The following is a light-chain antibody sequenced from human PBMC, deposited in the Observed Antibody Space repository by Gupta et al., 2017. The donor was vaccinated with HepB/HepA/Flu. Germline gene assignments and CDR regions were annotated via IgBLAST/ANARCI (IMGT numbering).Light chain of an antibody. Sequence: SALTHPPSAAGSPHPSVTISCTGTSSDVGGYNHVSWYQHPAGTPPNLMIFEVNQRPAGVPGCFSGSKSGNTASLTASGHEEDEADNYYCRSYASSNNVVFGGGTKLTVL. CDR1: SSDVGGYNH. CDR3: RSYASSNNVV. J-gene: IGLJ2*01. CDR2: EVN. V-gene: IGLV2-8*01.